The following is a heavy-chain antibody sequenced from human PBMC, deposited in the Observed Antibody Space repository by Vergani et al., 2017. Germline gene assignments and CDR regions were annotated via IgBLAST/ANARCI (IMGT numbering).Heavy chain of an antibody. Sequence: QVQLVQSGAEVKKPGSSVKVSCKASDRTFSSYAISWVRPAPGQGLEWMGGIIPIFGTANYAQKFQGRVTITADESTSAAYMELSSLRSEDTAVYYCARSGGGYYYDSSGYNEFDYWGQGTLVTVSP. CDR2: IIPIFGTA. CDR3: ARSGGGYYYDSSGYNEFDY. CDR1: DRTFSSYA. V-gene: IGHV1-69*01. D-gene: IGHD3-22*01. J-gene: IGHJ4*02.